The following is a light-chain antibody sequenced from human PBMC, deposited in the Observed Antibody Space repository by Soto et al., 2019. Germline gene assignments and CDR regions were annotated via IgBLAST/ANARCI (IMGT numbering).Light chain of an antibody. V-gene: IGKV3-15*01. CDR1: QSVNSN. J-gene: IGKJ4*01. Sequence: EIVMTQSPATLSVSPGERATLSCRASQSVNSNLAWYRQKPGQAPRLLISDASTRATGVPARFSGSGSGTAFTLTLSTLQSEDSGIYYCHQYNFWPPLTFGGGTKVEIK. CDR2: DAS. CDR3: HQYNFWPPLT.